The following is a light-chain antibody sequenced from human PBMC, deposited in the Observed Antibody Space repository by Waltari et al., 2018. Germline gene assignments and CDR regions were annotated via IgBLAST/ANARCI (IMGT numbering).Light chain of an antibody. CDR3: QQYNKWPPGT. CDR2: GAS. Sequence: EIVMTQSPATVSVSPGKSATLSCRASQSVGSNLAWYQLKPGQAPRLLIYGASTRATGIPARFSGSGSGTEFTLTISSLQSEDFALYYCQQYNKWPPGTFGQGTKVEIK. CDR1: QSVGSN. V-gene: IGKV3-15*01. J-gene: IGKJ1*01.